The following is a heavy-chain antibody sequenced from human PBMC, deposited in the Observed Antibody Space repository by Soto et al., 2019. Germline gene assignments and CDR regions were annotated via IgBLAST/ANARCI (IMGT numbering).Heavy chain of an antibody. CDR3: ASTEMIFGVVTDTPSPYYYGMDV. CDR2: ISYDGSNK. V-gene: IGHV3-30-3*01. D-gene: IGHD3-3*01. CDR1: GFTFSSYA. Sequence: GGSLRLSCAASGFTFSSYAMHWVRQAPGKGLEWVAVISYDGSNKYYADSVKGRFTISRDNSKNTLYLQMNSLRAEDTAVYYCASTEMIFGVVTDTPSPYYYGMDVWGQGTTVTVSS. J-gene: IGHJ6*02.